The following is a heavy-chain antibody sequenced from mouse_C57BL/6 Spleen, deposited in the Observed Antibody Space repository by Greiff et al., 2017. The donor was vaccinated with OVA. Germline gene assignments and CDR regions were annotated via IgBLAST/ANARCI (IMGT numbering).Heavy chain of an antibody. CDR3: ERNLGRRGGDYFDY. D-gene: IGHD4-1*01. CDR2: IDPSDSYT. Sequence: QVQLQQSGAELVMPGASVKLSCKASGYTFTSYWMHWVKQRPGQGLEWIGEIDPSDSYTNYNQKFKGKSTLTVDKSSSTAYMQLSSLTSEDSAVYYCERNLGRRGGDYFDYWGQGTTLTVSS. J-gene: IGHJ2*01. V-gene: IGHV1-69*01. CDR1: GYTFTSYW.